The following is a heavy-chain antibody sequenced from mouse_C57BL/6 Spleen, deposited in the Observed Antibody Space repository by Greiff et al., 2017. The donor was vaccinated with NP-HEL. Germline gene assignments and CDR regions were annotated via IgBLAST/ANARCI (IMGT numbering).Heavy chain of an antibody. J-gene: IGHJ2*01. Sequence: VQLQQSGAELVKPGASVKMSCKASGYTFTSYWITWVKQRPGQGLEWIGDIYPGSGSTNYNEKFKGKATLTVDTSSSTAYMQLSSLTSEDSAVYNCARYGSAVDYWGQGTTLTVSS. V-gene: IGHV1-55*01. CDR1: GYTFTSYW. D-gene: IGHD6-1*01. CDR3: ARYGSAVDY. CDR2: IYPGSGST.